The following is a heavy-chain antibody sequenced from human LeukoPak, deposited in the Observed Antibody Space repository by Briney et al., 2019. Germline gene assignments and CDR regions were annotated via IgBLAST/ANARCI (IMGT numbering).Heavy chain of an antibody. V-gene: IGHV1-69*05. Sequence: SVKVSCKASGGTFSSYAISWVRQAPGQGLEWIGGIIPIFGTANYAQKFQGRVTITTDESTSTAYMELSSLRSEDTAVYYCAIRSVEMATIPDYWGQGTLVTVSS. J-gene: IGHJ4*02. CDR3: AIRSVEMATIPDY. D-gene: IGHD5-24*01. CDR2: IIPIFGTA. CDR1: GGTFSSYA.